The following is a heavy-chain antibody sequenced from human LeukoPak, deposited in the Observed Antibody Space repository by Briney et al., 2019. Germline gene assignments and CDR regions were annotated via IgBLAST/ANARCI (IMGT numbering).Heavy chain of an antibody. J-gene: IGHJ4*02. CDR3: ARDRIAIFGVVTHGYFDY. V-gene: IGHV4-61*02. Sequence: TSETLSLTCTVSGGSISSGDYYWSWIRQPAGKGLEWIGRIYTSGSTVYSPPLKSRVTISVDTSKNQFSLKLNSVTAADTAVYYCARDRIAIFGVVTHGYFDYWGQGTLVTVSS. D-gene: IGHD3-3*01. CDR1: GGSISSGDYY. CDR2: IYTSGST.